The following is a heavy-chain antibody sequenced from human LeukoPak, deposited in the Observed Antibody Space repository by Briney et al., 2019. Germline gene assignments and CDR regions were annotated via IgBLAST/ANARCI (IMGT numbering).Heavy chain of an antibody. CDR1: GGSFSGYY. D-gene: IGHD1-26*01. J-gene: IGHJ3*02. V-gene: IGHV4-34*01. CDR3: ARDPKLGDAFDI. Sequence: SETLSLTCAVYGGSFSGYYWSWIRQPPGKGLEWIGEINHSGSTNYNPSLKSRVSISVDRSKNQFSLKLSSVTAADTAVYYCARDPKLGDAFDIWGQGTMVTVSS. CDR2: INHSGST.